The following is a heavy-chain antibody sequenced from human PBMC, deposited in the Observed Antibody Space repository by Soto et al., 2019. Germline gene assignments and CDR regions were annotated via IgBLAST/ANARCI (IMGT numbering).Heavy chain of an antibody. CDR2: INSDGSST. Sequence: EVQLVESGGGLVQPGGSLRLSCAASGFTFSSYWMHWVRQAPGKGLVWVSRINSDGSSTSYADSVKGRFTISRDNAKNTLYLQMNSLRAEDTAVYYCAMASYYDYVWGSYRPGGYDAFDIWGQGTMVTVSS. J-gene: IGHJ3*02. CDR3: AMASYYDYVWGSYRPGGYDAFDI. D-gene: IGHD3-16*02. V-gene: IGHV3-74*01. CDR1: GFTFSSYW.